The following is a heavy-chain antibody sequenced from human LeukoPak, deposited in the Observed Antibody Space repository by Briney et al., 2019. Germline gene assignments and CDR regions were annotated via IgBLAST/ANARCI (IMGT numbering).Heavy chain of an antibody. J-gene: IGHJ5*02. D-gene: IGHD5-18*01. CDR1: GFTFDDYA. CDR2: ISWNSGSI. CDR3: AKSPARYSYGSWFDP. Sequence: PGGSLRLSCAASGFTFDDYAMHWVRQAPGKGLEWVSGISWNSGSIGYADSVKGRFTISRDNAKNSLYLQMNSLRAEDTALYYCAKSPARYSYGSWFDPWGQGTLVTVSS. V-gene: IGHV3-9*01.